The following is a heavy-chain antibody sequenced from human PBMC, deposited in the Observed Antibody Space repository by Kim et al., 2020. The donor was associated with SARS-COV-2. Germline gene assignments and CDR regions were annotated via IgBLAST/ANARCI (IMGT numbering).Heavy chain of an antibody. CDR1: GFTFSTYW. CDR2: IDSDGGSI. Sequence: GGSLRLSCAASGFTFSTYWMHWVRQAPGKGLVWVSHIDSDGGSITYADSVKGRFTISRDNAKNTLYLQMNTLRAEDTAVYYCARDPHGVGSRWGQGTLVT. V-gene: IGHV3-74*01. J-gene: IGHJ4*02. D-gene: IGHD3-10*01. CDR3: ARDPHGVGSR.